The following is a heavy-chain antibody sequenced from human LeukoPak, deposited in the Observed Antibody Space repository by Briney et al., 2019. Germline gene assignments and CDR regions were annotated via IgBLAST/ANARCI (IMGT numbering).Heavy chain of an antibody. CDR2: INHSGST. CDR1: GGSFSGYY. D-gene: IGHD4-23*01. Sequence: SETLSLTCAVYGGSFSGYYWSWIRQPPGKGLEWIGEINHSGSTNYNPSLKSRVTISVDTSKNQFSLKLSSVTAADTAVYYCAREPTTVGNTDYWGQGTLVTVSS. J-gene: IGHJ4*02. V-gene: IGHV4-34*01. CDR3: AREPTTVGNTDY.